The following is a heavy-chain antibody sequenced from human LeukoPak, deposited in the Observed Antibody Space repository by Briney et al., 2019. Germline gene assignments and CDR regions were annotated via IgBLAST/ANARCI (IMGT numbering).Heavy chain of an antibody. CDR1: GGSISSYY. D-gene: IGHD3-3*01. J-gene: IGHJ6*03. Sequence: TSETLSLTCTVSGGSISSYYWSWIRQPAGKGLEWIGRIYTSGSTNYNPSLKSRVTMSVDTSKNQFSLKLSSVTAADTAVYYCARADYDFWSGHHYYYYMDVWGEGTTVTVSS. CDR2: IYTSGST. CDR3: ARADYDFWSGHHYYYYMDV. V-gene: IGHV4-4*07.